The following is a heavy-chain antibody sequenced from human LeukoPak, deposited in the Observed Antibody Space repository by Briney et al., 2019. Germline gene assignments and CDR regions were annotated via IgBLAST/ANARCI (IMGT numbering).Heavy chain of an antibody. J-gene: IGHJ5*02. CDR2: ISGSGSGT. Sequence: GGSLRLSCAASGFTFSSYSMNWVRQAAGKGLEWVSGISGSGSGTYYADSVKGRFTISRDNSKNTLYLQMNSLRDEDTAVYYCAKAHGGNSDYNWFDPWGQGTLVTVSS. CDR3: AKAHGGNSDYNWFDP. CDR1: GFTFSSYS. V-gene: IGHV3-23*01. D-gene: IGHD4-23*01.